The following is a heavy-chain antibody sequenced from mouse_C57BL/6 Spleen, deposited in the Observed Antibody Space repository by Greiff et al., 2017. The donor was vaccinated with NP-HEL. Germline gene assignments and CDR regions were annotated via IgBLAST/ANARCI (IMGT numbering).Heavy chain of an antibody. V-gene: IGHV1-26*01. D-gene: IGHD4-1*01. J-gene: IGHJ4*01. CDR1: GYTFTDYY. CDR2: INPNNGGT. Sequence: EVQLQQSGPELVKPGASVKISCKASGYTFTDYYMNWVKQSHGKSLEWIGDINPNNGGTSYNQKFKGKATLTVDKSSSTAYMELRSLTSEDSAVYYCAREGTRLGREMDYWGQGTSVTVSS. CDR3: AREGTRLGREMDY.